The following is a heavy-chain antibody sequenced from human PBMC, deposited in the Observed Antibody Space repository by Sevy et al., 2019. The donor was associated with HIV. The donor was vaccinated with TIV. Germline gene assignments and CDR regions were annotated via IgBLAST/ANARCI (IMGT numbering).Heavy chain of an antibody. J-gene: IGHJ3*02. D-gene: IGHD3-16*01. V-gene: IGHV7-4-1*02. Sequence: ASVKVSCKASGYTFNYYPMNWVRQAPGQGLEFMAWINTNTGSPTSAHGFTGRFVFSLDTSVNTAYLQINGLKPEDTAVYYCLRGFGRRNDGLDIRGQGTKVTVSS. CDR1: GYTFNYYP. CDR2: INTNTGSP. CDR3: LRGFGRRNDGLDI.